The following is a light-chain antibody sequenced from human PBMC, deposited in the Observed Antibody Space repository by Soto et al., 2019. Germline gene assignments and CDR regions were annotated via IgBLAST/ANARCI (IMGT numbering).Light chain of an antibody. J-gene: IGKJ5*01. CDR1: QSVSSSY. CDR3: QQYGTSPIT. V-gene: IGKV3-20*01. Sequence: EIVLTQSPGTLSLSPGERATLSCRASQSVSSSYLAWFQQKPGQAPRLLIYAASSRATGIPDRFSGSGSGTDFTLTISRLEPEDFAVYYCQQYGTSPITFGQGTRLEI. CDR2: AAS.